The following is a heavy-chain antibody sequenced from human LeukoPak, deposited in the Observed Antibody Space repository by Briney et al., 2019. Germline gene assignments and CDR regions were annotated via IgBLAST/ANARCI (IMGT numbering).Heavy chain of an antibody. J-gene: IGHJ3*02. V-gene: IGHV1-46*01. CDR2: INPTGGST. Sequence: ASVKVSCKASGYTFTSYYMHWVRQAPRQGLEWMGLINPTGGSTGYAQKFQGRVTMTRDMSTSTDYMELSSLRSEDTAVYYCARELLWFGEFSDAFDIWGQGTMVTVSS. CDR1: GYTFTSYY. D-gene: IGHD3-10*01. CDR3: ARELLWFGEFSDAFDI.